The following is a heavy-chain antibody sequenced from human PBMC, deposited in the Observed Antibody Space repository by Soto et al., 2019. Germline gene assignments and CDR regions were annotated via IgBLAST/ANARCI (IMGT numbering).Heavy chain of an antibody. CDR3: ARDFTDSSGPTLGMGV. V-gene: IGHV4-31*03. J-gene: IGHJ6*01. CDR1: GGSISSGGYY. D-gene: IGHD3-22*01. CDR2: IYYSGST. Sequence: SETLSLTCTVSGGSISSGGYYWSGIRHHPGKGLEWIGYIYYSGSTYYNPSLKSRVTISVDTSKSQFSLKLSSVTAADTAVYYCARDFTDSSGPTLGMGVWGQGTTVTVSS.